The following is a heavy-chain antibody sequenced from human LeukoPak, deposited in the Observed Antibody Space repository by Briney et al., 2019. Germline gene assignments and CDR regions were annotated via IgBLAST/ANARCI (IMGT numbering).Heavy chain of an antibody. Sequence: ASVKVSCKVSGYTLTELSMHWVRQAPGKGLEWMGRFDPEDGETIYAQKFQGRVTMTQDTSTNTAYMELSSLRSEDTAVYYCATQQLVRFVLRFQHWGQGTLVTVSS. V-gene: IGHV1-24*01. CDR3: ATQQLVRFVLRFQH. CDR2: FDPEDGET. CDR1: GYTLTELS. D-gene: IGHD6-13*01. J-gene: IGHJ1*01.